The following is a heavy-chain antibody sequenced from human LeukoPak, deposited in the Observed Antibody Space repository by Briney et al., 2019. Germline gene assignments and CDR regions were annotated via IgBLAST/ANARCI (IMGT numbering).Heavy chain of an antibody. CDR2: ISGSGDRT. CDR1: GVTFSSYA. CDR3: AKMYCTSTSCSYFDY. D-gene: IGHD2-2*01. V-gene: IGHV3-23*01. J-gene: IGHJ4*02. Sequence: GGSLRLSCAASGVTFSSYAMSWVRQAPGKGLEWVSVISGSGDRTSYADSVKGRFTISRDNSKNTLSLQMNSLRAEDTAVYYCAKMYCTSTSCSYFDYWGQGTLVTASS.